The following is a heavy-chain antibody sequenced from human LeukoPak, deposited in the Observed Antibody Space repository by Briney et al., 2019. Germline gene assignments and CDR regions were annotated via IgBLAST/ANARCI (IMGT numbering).Heavy chain of an antibody. CDR3: ATGSNYRLADYYYMDV. Sequence: ASVKVSCKASGYTFTSYGISWVRQAPGQGLEWMGWISAYNGNTNYAQKLQGRVTMTTDTSTSTAYMELRSLRSDDTAVYYCATGSNYRLADYYYMDVWGKGTTVTVSS. CDR2: ISAYNGNT. V-gene: IGHV1-18*01. J-gene: IGHJ6*03. CDR1: GYTFTSYG. D-gene: IGHD4-11*01.